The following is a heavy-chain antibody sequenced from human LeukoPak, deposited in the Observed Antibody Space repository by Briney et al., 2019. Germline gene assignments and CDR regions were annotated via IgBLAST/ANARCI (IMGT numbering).Heavy chain of an antibody. V-gene: IGHV3-48*04. CDR2: ITSSSTV. D-gene: IGHD2-15*01. CDR3: ARDYCSGPKCYFDY. J-gene: IGHJ4*02. CDR1: GFTFSNYS. Sequence: QTGGSLRLSCAASGFTFSNYSMNWVRQAPGKGLEWVSYITSSSTVYYAGSVKGRFTISRDNAKNSLFLQMNSLRAEDTAVYYCARDYCSGPKCYFDYWGQGALVTVSS.